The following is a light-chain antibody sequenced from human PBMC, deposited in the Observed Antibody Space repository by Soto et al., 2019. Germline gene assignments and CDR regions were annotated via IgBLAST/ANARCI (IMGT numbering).Light chain of an antibody. CDR2: AAS. CDR1: QSISNS. V-gene: IGKV1-39*01. J-gene: IGKJ3*01. Sequence: DIQMTQSPSSLSASVGDRVIITCRASQSISNSLNWYQQKPGKAPNLLIYAASTSQSGVPSRFSGSGSGTDFTLTISSLQPEDFATYYCQQSYSIPPTFGPGTTVDIK. CDR3: QQSYSIPPT.